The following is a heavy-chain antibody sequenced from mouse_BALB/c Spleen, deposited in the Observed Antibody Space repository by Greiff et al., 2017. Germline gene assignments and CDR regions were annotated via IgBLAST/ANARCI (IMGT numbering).Heavy chain of an antibody. CDR1: GFTFSSYA. CDR2: ISSGGST. J-gene: IGHJ3*01. D-gene: IGHD2-1*01. CDR3: AREGNYEPWFAY. Sequence: DVKLQESGGGLVKPGGSLKLSCAASGFTFSSYAMSWVRQTPEKRLEWVASISSGGSTYYPDSVKGRFTISRDNARNILYLQMSSLRSEDTAMYYCAREGNYEPWFAYWGQGTLVTVSA. V-gene: IGHV5-6-5*01.